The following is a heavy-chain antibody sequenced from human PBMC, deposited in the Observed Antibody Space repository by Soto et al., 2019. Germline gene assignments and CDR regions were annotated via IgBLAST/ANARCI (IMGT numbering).Heavy chain of an antibody. Sequence: QVQLVQSGAEVKKPGASVKVSCKASGYTFTSYGISWVRQAPGQGLEWMGWISAYNGNTNYAQKFQGRVTMTTDTSTSTAYMELRSLRSDDTAVYHCASYYYYGSGSYYPQKGSDYYYGMDVWGQGTTVTVSS. V-gene: IGHV1-18*01. CDR2: ISAYNGNT. CDR1: GYTFTSYG. D-gene: IGHD3-10*01. CDR3: ASYYYYGSGSYYPQKGSDYYYGMDV. J-gene: IGHJ6*02.